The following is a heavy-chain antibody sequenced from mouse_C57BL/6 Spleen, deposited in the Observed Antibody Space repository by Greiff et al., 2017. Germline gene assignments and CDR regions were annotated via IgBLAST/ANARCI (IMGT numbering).Heavy chain of an antibody. J-gene: IGHJ2*01. CDR2: INPNNGGT. Sequence: EVQLQQSGPELVKPGASVKISCKASGYTFTDYYMNWVKQSHGKSLEWIGDINPNNGGTSYNQKFKGKATLTVDKSSSTAYMELRSLTSEDSAVYYCARGGYGNSDYWGQGTTLTVSS. D-gene: IGHD2-1*01. CDR3: ARGGYGNSDY. V-gene: IGHV1-26*01. CDR1: GYTFTDYY.